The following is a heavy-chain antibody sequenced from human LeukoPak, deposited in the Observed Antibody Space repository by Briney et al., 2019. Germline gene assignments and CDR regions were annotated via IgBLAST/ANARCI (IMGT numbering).Heavy chain of an antibody. CDR3: GRLAHDAWYAIDF. Sequence: GGSLRLSCVASDFTFDFYWMTWVRQAPGKGLEWLANILPDGSQKYYVDSVKGRFTISRDNPKNSLYLQINNLRAEDTAVYYCGRLAHDAWYAIDFWGQGTLVTVSS. CDR2: ILPDGSQK. V-gene: IGHV3-7*01. CDR1: DFTFDFYW. D-gene: IGHD2-2*01. J-gene: IGHJ4*02.